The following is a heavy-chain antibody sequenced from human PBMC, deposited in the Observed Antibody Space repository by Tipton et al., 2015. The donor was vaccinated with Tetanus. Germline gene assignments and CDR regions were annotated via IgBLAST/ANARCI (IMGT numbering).Heavy chain of an antibody. D-gene: IGHD6-13*01. CDR1: GGSITSDNHY. CDR3: ARDPGIASAGRWFDP. Sequence: SGGSITSDNHYWSWIRQPPGKGLEWIGYIYHSGSTYYNASLKSRLDISLDTSKNQFSLRLTSVTVADTAVYYCARDPGIASAGRWFDPGGQGTLVTVSS. V-gene: IGHV4-31*02. CDR2: IYHSGST. J-gene: IGHJ5*02.